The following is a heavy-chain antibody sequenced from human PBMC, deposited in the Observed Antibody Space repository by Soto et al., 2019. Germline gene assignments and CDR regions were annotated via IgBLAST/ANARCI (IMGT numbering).Heavy chain of an antibody. CDR2: VYPGNSDT. J-gene: IGHJ4*02. CDR1: GYSFTTNW. CDR3: ARQIGDFGYDLSH. Sequence: EMQLVQSGAEMKKPGESLKISCKGSGYSFTTNWIGWVRQRPGKGLEWMVIVYPGNSDTRYNPSFQGQVTISADKSINTAYLQWSSLKASDTAMYYCARQIGDFGYDLSHWGQGTLVIVSS. D-gene: IGHD3-3*01. V-gene: IGHV5-51*01.